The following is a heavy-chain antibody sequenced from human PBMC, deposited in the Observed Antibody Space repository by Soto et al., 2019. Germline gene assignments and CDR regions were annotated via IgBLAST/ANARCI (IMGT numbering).Heavy chain of an antibody. J-gene: IGHJ4*02. V-gene: IGHV3-23*01. CDR3: EKDPPQDYGDYLFDY. Sequence: GGSLRLSCAASGFTFSSYAMSWVRQAPGKGLEWVSAISGSGGSTYYADSVKGRFTISRDNSKNTLYLQMNSLRAEDTAVNDVEKDPPQDYGDYLFDYWGQGTLVTVSS. CDR1: GFTFSSYA. CDR2: ISGSGGST. D-gene: IGHD4-17*01.